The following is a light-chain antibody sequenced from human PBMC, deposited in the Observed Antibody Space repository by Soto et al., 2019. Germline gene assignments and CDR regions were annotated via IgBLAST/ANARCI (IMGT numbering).Light chain of an antibody. CDR3: SSYTGSSTLV. CDR1: NSDVGAYSY. V-gene: IGLV2-14*01. CDR2: DVN. Sequence: QSALTQPASVSGSPGQSITISCAGTNSDVGAYSYVSWYQQHPGKAPKLMIYDVNNRPSGVSNRFSGSKSGNTASLTISGLQAEDEAEYYCSSYTGSSTLVFGGGTQLTVL. J-gene: IGLJ2*01.